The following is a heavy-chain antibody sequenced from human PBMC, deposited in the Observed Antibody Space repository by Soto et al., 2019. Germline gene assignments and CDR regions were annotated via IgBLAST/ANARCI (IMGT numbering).Heavy chain of an antibody. CDR1: GYTYNSYG. Sequence: ASVKVSCTASGYTYNSYGMSWVRQAPGQGLEWMGWISAYNGNTNYAQKLQGRVTMTTDTSTSTAYMELRSLRSDDTAVYYCARDAAVGLFDYWGQGTLVTVSS. D-gene: IGHD1-26*01. CDR2: ISAYNGNT. CDR3: ARDAAVGLFDY. V-gene: IGHV1-18*01. J-gene: IGHJ4*02.